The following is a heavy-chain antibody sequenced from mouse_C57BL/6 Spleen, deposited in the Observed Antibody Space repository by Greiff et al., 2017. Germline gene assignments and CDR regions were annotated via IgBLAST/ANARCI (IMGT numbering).Heavy chain of an antibody. V-gene: IGHV1-69*01. D-gene: IGHD1-1*01. CDR3: ARSGLLSDFDY. J-gene: IGHJ2*01. Sequence: QVQLQQPGAELVMPGASVKLSCKASGYTFTSYWMHWVKQRPGQGLAWIGEIDPSDSYTNYNQKFKGKSTLTVDKSSSTAYMQLSSLTSEDSAVYYCARSGLLSDFDYWGQGTTLTVSA. CDR2: IDPSDSYT. CDR1: GYTFTSYW.